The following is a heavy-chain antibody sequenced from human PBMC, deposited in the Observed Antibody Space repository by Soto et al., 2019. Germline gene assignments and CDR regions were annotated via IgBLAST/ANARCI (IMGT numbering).Heavy chain of an antibody. Sequence: EVQLVESGGGLVQPGGSLRLSCAASGFSFSSYSMNWVRQAPGTGLGWVSYISSSSSTIYYVDSVKGRFTISRDNAKDAQFLQTNGLRAEVTAVYSCAVVPAAHGHDGVDVGGQGIAVTVSS. J-gene: IGHJ6*01. V-gene: IGHV3-48*01. CDR1: GFSFSSYS. D-gene: IGHD2-2*01. CDR3: AVVPAAHGHDGVDV. CDR2: ISSSSSTI.